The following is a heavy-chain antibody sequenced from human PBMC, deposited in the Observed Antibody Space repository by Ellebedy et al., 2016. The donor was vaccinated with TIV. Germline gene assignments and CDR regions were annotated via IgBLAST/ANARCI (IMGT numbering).Heavy chain of an antibody. D-gene: IGHD3-10*01. CDR3: ARSSWFGESNYYYYYMDV. J-gene: IGHJ6*03. CDR1: GFTFSSYS. V-gene: IGHV3-21*01. CDR2: ISSSSSYI. Sequence: GESLKISXAASGFTFSSYSMNWVRQAPGKGLEWVSSISSSSSYIYYADSVKGRFTISRDNAKNSLYLQMNSLRAEDTAVYYCARSSWFGESNYYYYYMDVWGKGTTVTFSS.